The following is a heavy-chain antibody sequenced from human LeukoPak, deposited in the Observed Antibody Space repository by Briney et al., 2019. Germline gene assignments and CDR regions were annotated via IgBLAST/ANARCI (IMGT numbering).Heavy chain of an antibody. CDR1: GYTFTGYY. D-gene: IGHD4-17*01. CDR2: INPNSGGT. Sequence: ASVKVSCKASGYTFTGYYMHWVRQAPGQGLEWMGWINPNSGGTNYAQKFQGRVTMTRDTSISTAYMELSRLRSDDTAVYYCAASYGDYVLYLQHWGQGTLVTVSS. CDR3: AASYGDYVLYLQH. V-gene: IGHV1-2*02. J-gene: IGHJ1*01.